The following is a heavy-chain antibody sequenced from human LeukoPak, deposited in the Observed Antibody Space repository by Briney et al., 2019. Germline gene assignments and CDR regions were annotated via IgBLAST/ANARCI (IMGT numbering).Heavy chain of an antibody. V-gene: IGHV3-11*01. Sequence: PGGSLRLSCTASGFTFSDYYMSWIRQAPGKGLECISSISNSGRPTYDADSVKGRFTISRDNAKNSLYLQMNSLRDEDTAVYYCARDRYYYRYWGQGTLVTVSS. D-gene: IGHD3-10*01. CDR3: ARDRYYYRY. J-gene: IGHJ4*02. CDR2: ISNSGRPT. CDR1: GFTFSDYY.